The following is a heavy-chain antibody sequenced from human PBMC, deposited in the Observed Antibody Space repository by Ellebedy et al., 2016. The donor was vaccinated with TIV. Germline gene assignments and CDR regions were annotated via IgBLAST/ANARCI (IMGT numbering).Heavy chain of an antibody. J-gene: IGHJ4*02. Sequence: GESLKISCAASGFTFSSYAMSWVRQAPGKGLEWVSAISGSGGSTYYADSVKGRFTISRDNPKNTLYLQMNSLRAEDTAVYYCAPDSRDYWGQGTLVTVSS. D-gene: IGHD2-2*01. CDR1: GFTFSSYA. CDR3: APDSRDY. V-gene: IGHV3-23*01. CDR2: ISGSGGST.